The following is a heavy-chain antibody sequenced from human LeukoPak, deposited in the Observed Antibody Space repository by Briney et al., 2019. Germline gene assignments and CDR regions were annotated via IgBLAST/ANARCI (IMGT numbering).Heavy chain of an antibody. CDR2: IYYSGST. J-gene: IGHJ4*02. V-gene: IGHV4-59*08. CDR1: GGSMSSYY. D-gene: IGHD1-26*01. CDR3: ARRAIVGAYQGGSDY. Sequence: SETLSLTCTVSGGSMSSYYWSGIRQPPGKGLEWIGYIYYSGSTNYNPSLKSRVTISVDTSKNQFSLKLSSVTAADTAVYYCARRAIVGAYQGGSDYWGQGTLVTVSS.